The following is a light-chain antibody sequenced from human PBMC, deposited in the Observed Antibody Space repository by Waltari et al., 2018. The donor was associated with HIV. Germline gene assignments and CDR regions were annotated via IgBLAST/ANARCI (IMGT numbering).Light chain of an antibody. V-gene: IGLV1-47*01. J-gene: IGLJ2*01. CDR2: RRD. CDR1: PYALGANY. CDR3: AVWGYNLSAV. Sequence: QSALTQPPSLSGAPGQKVTISCSEAPYALGANYAAWYQRLSGQAPKLLISRRDLRPSSVPSRFSASKSDPPAYLVINGLRTEDEGEYFCAVWGYNLSAVFGGGTKVNV.